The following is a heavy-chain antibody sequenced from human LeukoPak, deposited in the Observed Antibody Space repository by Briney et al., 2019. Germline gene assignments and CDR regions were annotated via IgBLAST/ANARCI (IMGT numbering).Heavy chain of an antibody. CDR3: AKEKPRDAFDI. CDR1: GFTFSSYG. Sequence: GGSLRLSCAASGFTFSSYGMHWVRQAPGKGLEWVAVISYDRSNKYYADSVKGRFTISRDNSKNTLYLQMNSLRAEDTAVYYCAKEKPRDAFDIWGQGTMVTVSS. J-gene: IGHJ3*02. CDR2: ISYDRSNK. V-gene: IGHV3-30*18.